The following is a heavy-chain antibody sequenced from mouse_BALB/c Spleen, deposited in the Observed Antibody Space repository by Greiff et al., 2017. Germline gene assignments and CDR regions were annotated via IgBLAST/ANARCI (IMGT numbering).Heavy chain of an antibody. J-gene: IGHJ3*01. CDR3: ARSTMIPWFAY. CDR1: GFSFTSYG. CDR2: IWAGGST. D-gene: IGHD2-4*01. Sequence: VKLVESGPGLVAPSQSLSITCTVSGFSFTSYGVHWVRQPPGKGLEWLGVIWAGGSTNYNSALMSRLSISKDNSKSQVFLKMNSLQTDDTAMYYCARSTMIPWFAYWGQGTLVTVSA. V-gene: IGHV2-9*02.